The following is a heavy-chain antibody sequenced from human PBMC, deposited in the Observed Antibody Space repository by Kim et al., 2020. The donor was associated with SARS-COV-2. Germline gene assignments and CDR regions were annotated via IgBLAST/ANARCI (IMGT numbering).Heavy chain of an antibody. CDR1: GYTFTGYY. V-gene: IGHV1-2*04. D-gene: IGHD4-17*01. J-gene: IGHJ6*02. CDR3: ARSYDYGDYYYYGMDV. Sequence: ASVKVSCKASGYTFTGYYMHWVRQAPGQGLEWMGWINPNSGGTNYAQKFQGWVTMTRDTSISTAYMELSRLRSDDTAVYYCARSYDYGDYYYYGMDVWGQGTTGTVSS. CDR2: INPNSGGT.